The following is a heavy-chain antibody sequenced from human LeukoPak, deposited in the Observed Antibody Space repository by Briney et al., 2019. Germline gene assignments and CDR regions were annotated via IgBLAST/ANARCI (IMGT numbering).Heavy chain of an antibody. CDR2: IRSQAYSGTT. J-gene: IGHJ4*02. CDR3: TRDIVSISQPYYFDY. D-gene: IGHD2-2*01. CDR1: GFTFGYHA. V-gene: IGHV3-49*04. Sequence: GGSLRLSCTASGFTFGYHAINWVRQAPGRGLEWVGFIRSQAYSGTTEYATSVKDRFTISRDDSKSIAYLQMNSLKTEDTAVYYCTRDIVSISQPYYFDYWGQGTLVAVSS.